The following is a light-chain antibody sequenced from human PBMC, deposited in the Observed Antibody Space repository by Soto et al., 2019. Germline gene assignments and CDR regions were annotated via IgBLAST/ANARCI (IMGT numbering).Light chain of an antibody. J-gene: IGKJ2*01. Sequence: EIVLTQSPGTLSLSPGERATLSCRASQSVSSSYLAWYQQKPGQAPRPLIYGASSRATGIPDRFSGSGSGTDFTLTISRLEPEDFAVYYCQQYGSSPPYTFGKGTKLEIK. CDR1: QSVSSSY. CDR2: GAS. CDR3: QQYGSSPPYT. V-gene: IGKV3-20*01.